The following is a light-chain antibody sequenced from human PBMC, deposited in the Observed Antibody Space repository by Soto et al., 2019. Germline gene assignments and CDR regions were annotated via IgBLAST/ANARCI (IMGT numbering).Light chain of an antibody. J-gene: IGKJ3*01. CDR1: QSINSW. V-gene: IGKV1-5*03. CDR3: QQYKSYCT. Sequence: DIQMTQSPSTLSASVGDRVTITCRASQSINSWLAWYQQKPGKAPKLLIYKASNLQNGVSSRFSGSGSGTEFTITISSLQPDDFATYYCQQYKSYCTFGPGTKVDMK. CDR2: KAS.